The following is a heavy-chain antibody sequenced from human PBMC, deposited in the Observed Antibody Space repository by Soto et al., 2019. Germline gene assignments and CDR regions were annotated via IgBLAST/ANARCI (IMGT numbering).Heavy chain of an antibody. J-gene: IGHJ2*01. V-gene: IGHV2-5*02. CDR3: AHRGGGIVDWYFDL. Sequence: QITLNESGPTLVKPTQTLTLTCTFSGFSLGTYGVGVGWIRQPPGKALEWLALIYWDDDKRYSPSLKSRLTITQDTYKRQVFLTLTNMDPVDTATYYCAHRGGGIVDWYFDLWGRGTPVIVSS. CDR1: GFSLGTYGVG. D-gene: IGHD1-26*01. CDR2: IYWDDDK.